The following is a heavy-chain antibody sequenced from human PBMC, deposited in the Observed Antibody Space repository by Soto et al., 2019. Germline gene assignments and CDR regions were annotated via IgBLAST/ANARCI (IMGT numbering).Heavy chain of an antibody. Sequence: SETLSLTCSVSGGSISSGGYSWSWIRQPPGQRLEWIGDIYPSGGNYYNPSLKSRVTISVDRSKNLFSLKLSSVTAADTAVYYCASWGWAYGDYSDSWGQGTLVTVSS. D-gene: IGHD4-17*01. CDR1: GGSISSGGYS. CDR3: ASWGWAYGDYSDS. J-gene: IGHJ4*02. CDR2: IYPSGGN. V-gene: IGHV4-30-2*01.